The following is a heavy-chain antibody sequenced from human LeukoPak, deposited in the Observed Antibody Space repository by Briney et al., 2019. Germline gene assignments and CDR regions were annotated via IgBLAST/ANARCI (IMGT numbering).Heavy chain of an antibody. CDR3: VTEGYCTSDSCYVH. CDR1: GHTLTELS. V-gene: IGHV1-24*01. J-gene: IGHJ4*02. CDR2: FDPEDGET. D-gene: IGHD2-2*01. Sequence: ASVKVSCKVSGHTLTELSMHWVRQAPGKGLEWMGGFDPEDGETIYAQKFQGRVTMTEDTSTDTAYMELSSLRSEDTAVYYCVTEGYCTSDSCYVHWGQGTLVTVSS.